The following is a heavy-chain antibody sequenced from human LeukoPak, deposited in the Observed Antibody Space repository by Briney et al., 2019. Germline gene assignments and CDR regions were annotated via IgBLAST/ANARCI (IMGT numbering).Heavy chain of an antibody. CDR3: TTAIRWVVVIDY. Sequence: GSLRLSCAASGFTFSNTWMSWVRQAPGKGLEWVGRIKSKTDGGTTDYAAPVKGRFSISRDDSEQTLYLQMNSLKTEDTAVYYCTTAIRWVVVIDYWGQGALVTVSS. CDR1: GFTFSNTW. V-gene: IGHV3-15*01. D-gene: IGHD3-22*01. J-gene: IGHJ4*02. CDR2: IKSKTDGGTT.